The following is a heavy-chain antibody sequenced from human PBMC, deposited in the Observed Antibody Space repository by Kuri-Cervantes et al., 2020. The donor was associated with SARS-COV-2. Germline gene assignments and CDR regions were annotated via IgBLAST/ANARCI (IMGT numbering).Heavy chain of an antibody. CDR2: LYSDEP. CDR3: VRVRYTYGYALDY. Sequence: GGSLRLSCAASGFTVSSNHMSWVRQGPGKGLEWVSILYSDEPYYADSAKGRFTISRADAQNSLYLQMNSLRAEDTAVYFCVRVRYTYGYALDYWGRGTLVTVSS. D-gene: IGHD5-18*01. J-gene: IGHJ4*02. V-gene: IGHV3-53*01. CDR1: GFTVSSNH.